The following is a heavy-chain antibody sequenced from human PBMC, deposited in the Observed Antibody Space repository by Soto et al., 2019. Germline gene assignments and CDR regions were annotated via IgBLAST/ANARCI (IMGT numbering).Heavy chain of an antibody. CDR3: ARADFPRYSSSWYSYYYYGMDV. V-gene: IGHV6-1*01. J-gene: IGHJ6*02. D-gene: IGHD6-13*01. CDR2: TYYRSKWYN. CDR1: GDSVSSNSAA. Sequence: LSCAISGDSVSSNSAAWNWIRQSPSRGLEWLGRTYYRSKWYNDYAVSVKSRITINPDTSKNQFSLQLNSVTPEDTAVYYCARADFPRYSSSWYSYYYYGMDVWGQGTTVTVSS.